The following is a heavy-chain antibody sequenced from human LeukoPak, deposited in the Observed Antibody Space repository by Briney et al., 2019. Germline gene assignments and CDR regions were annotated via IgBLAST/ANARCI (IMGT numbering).Heavy chain of an antibody. CDR2: IWAAGRNQ. Sequence: GGSLRLPCAASGFTFSNYGMHWVRQAPGKGLEWVAVIWAAGRNQYYSDSVRGRFTVSRDNSKSMLYLQMNSLRVEDTTVYYCAKDRILEWLVPGSYKDFDYWGQGTLVTVSS. CDR3: AKDRILEWLVPGSYKDFDY. V-gene: IGHV3-33*03. J-gene: IGHJ4*02. CDR1: GFTFSNYG. D-gene: IGHD6-19*01.